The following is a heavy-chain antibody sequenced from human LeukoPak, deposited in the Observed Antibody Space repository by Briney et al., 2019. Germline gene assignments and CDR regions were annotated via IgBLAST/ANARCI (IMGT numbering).Heavy chain of an antibody. D-gene: IGHD5-24*01. Sequence: GGSLRLSCAASGFTVSSNYMSWVRQAPGKGLEWVAVIWYHGSNKYYADSVKGRFIISRDNSKNMVYLQMNSLTVEDTATYYCAKRTMSAFDSWGQGTLLIVSS. V-gene: IGHV3-33*06. CDR1: GFTVSSNY. CDR2: IWYHGSNK. J-gene: IGHJ4*02. CDR3: AKRTMSAFDS.